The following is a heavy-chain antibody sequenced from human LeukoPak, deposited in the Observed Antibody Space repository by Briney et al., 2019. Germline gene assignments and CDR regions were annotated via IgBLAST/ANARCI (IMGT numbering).Heavy chain of an antibody. J-gene: IGHJ4*02. Sequence: GGSLRLSCAASGFTFSNAWPNWVRQAPGKGRGWLGRIKRDTEGGTTDYAAPVEGRFTISRDDSKNTLYLQINSLNTEDTAVYYCATDFTVGATLDYWGQGTLVTVSS. V-gene: IGHV3-15*01. CDR1: GFTFSNAW. CDR3: ATDFTVGATLDY. D-gene: IGHD1-26*01. CDR2: IKRDTEGGTT.